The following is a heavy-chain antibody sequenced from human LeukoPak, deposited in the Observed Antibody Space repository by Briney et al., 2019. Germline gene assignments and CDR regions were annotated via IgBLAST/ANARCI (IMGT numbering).Heavy chain of an antibody. V-gene: IGHV1-18*01. D-gene: IGHD6-19*01. CDR3: ARGLSSSGWYFSDYFDY. J-gene: IGHJ4*02. Sequence: ASVKVSCKASGYTFTSYGISWVRQAPGQGLEWMGWISAYNGNTNYAQKLQGRVTMTTDTSTSTAYMELRSLRSDDTAVYYCARGLSSSGWYFSDYFDYWGQGTLVTVSS. CDR2: ISAYNGNT. CDR1: GYTFTSYG.